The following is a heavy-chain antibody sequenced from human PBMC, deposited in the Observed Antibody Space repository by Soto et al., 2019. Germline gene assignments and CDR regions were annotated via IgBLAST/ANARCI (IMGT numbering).Heavy chain of an antibody. J-gene: IGHJ4*02. CDR2: IWSDGSNK. Sequence: PGGSLRLSCAASGFTFSSYAMHWVRQAPGKGLQWVAVIWSDGSNKYYADSVKGRFTISRDNSKNTLYLQMNSLRVEDTAVYYCARIGSWALNFDYWGQGTLVTVSS. CDR1: GFTFSSYA. D-gene: IGHD3-16*01. CDR3: ARIGSWALNFDY. V-gene: IGHV3-33*08.